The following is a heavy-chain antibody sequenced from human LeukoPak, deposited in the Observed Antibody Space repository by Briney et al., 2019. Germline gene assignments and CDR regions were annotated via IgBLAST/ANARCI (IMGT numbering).Heavy chain of an antibody. CDR3: ARLLDAAYRSTYWPYGMDV. V-gene: IGHV1-46*03. CDR2: INPNNGAT. Sequence: GASVKVSCKASGYTFISNYIHWVRQAPGQGPEWVGIINPNNGATTYAQRLQGRIAMTRDTSTSTVYMELSSLRSDDTAVYYCARLLDAAYRSTYWPYGMDVWGQGTTVIVSS. CDR1: GYTFISNY. J-gene: IGHJ6*02. D-gene: IGHD3-3*01.